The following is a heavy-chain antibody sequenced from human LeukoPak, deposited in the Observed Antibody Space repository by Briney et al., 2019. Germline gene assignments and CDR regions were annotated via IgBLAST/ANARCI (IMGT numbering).Heavy chain of an antibody. CDR3: ARDGGYGDSRILGY. D-gene: IGHD4-17*01. V-gene: IGHV3-30-3*01. J-gene: IGHJ4*02. Sequence: GGSLRLSCAASGFTFSSYAMHWVRQAPGKGLEWVAVISYDGSNKYYADSVKGRFTISRDNSKNTLYLQMNSLRAEDTAVYYCARDGGYGDSRILGYWGQGTLVTVSS. CDR2: ISYDGSNK. CDR1: GFTFSSYA.